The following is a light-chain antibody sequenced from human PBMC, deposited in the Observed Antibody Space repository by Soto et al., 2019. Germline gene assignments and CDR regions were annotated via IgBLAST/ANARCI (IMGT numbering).Light chain of an antibody. Sequence: DIQMTQSPSTLSASVGDRVTNTCRASQSISSWLAWYQQKPGKAPKLLIYDASSLESGVPSRFSGSGSGTEFTLTISSLQPDDFSAYYCQQYNSHSPFGQGTKV. CDR3: QQYNSHSP. V-gene: IGKV1-5*01. J-gene: IGKJ1*01. CDR2: DAS. CDR1: QSISSW.